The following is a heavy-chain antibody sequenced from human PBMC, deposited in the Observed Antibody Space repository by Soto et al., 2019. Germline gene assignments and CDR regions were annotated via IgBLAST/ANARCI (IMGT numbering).Heavy chain of an antibody. Sequence: SQTLSLTCAISGDSVSSNSAAWNWIRQSPSRGLEWLGRTYYRSKWYNDYAVSVKSRITINPDTSKNQFPLQLNSVTPEDTAVYYCARDRFRSPYYHYGMDVWGQGTTVTVSS. D-gene: IGHD3-10*01. CDR3: ARDRFRSPYYHYGMDV. CDR1: GDSVSSNSAA. V-gene: IGHV6-1*01. J-gene: IGHJ6*02. CDR2: TYYRSKWYN.